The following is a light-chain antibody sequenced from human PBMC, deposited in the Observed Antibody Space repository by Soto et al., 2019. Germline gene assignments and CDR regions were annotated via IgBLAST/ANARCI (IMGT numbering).Light chain of an antibody. J-gene: IGKJ5*01. Sequence: EIVLTQSTATLSLSPGERATLSCRASQSVSSSYLAWYQQKPGQAPRLLIYGASSRATGIPDRFSGSGSGTDFTLTISRLEPEDFAVYYCQQYGSSPPITFGQGTRLEIK. CDR1: QSVSSSY. V-gene: IGKV3-20*01. CDR2: GAS. CDR3: QQYGSSPPIT.